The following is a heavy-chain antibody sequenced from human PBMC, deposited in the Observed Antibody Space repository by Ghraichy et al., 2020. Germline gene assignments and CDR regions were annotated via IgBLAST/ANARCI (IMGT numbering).Heavy chain of an antibody. CDR1: GDSVSSSSAA. Sequence: SQTLSLTCGISGDSVSSSSAAWSWIRQSPSRGLEWLGRTYHRSKWYNDYAMSVKSRITISPDTSKNQFSLQLNSVTPEDTAVYYCTRGRDGYINYWGQGTLVTVSS. D-gene: IGHD5-24*01. CDR2: TYHRSKWYN. J-gene: IGHJ4*02. V-gene: IGHV6-1*01. CDR3: TRGRDGYINY.